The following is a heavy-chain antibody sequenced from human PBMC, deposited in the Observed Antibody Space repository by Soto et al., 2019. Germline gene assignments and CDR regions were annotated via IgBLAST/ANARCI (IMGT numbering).Heavy chain of an antibody. CDR3: ARGCSDTTCPRPYYGMDV. J-gene: IGHJ6*02. Sequence: PSETPSLTCTVSGGSISSGDYYWSWIRQPPGKGLEWIGYIYKSGSTYYNPSLKSRITMSVATSKNQFSLKLNSVTAADTAVYYCARGCSDTTCPRPYYGMDVWGQGTTVTVSS. D-gene: IGHD2-2*01. V-gene: IGHV4-30-4*01. CDR1: GGSISSGDYY. CDR2: IYKSGST.